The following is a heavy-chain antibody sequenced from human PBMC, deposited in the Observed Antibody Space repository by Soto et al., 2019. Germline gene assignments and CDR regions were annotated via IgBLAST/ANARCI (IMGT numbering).Heavy chain of an antibody. CDR2: INSDGRRT. D-gene: IGHD1-26*01. J-gene: IGHJ3*02. Sequence: EVQLVESGGGLVQPGGSLRLSCAASGFTISSYWMHWVRQAPGKGLVWVSRINSDGRRTSYADSVKGRFTISRDNAKNTLYLQMNILRAEDTAVYYCTRSATKPFDIWGQGTMVTVSS. CDR1: GFTISSYW. CDR3: TRSATKPFDI. V-gene: IGHV3-74*01.